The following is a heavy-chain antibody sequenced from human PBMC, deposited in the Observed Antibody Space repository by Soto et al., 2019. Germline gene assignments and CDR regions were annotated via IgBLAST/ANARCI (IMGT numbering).Heavy chain of an antibody. CDR2: IYYIGRT. Sequence: SEPLSLTCNVESRSTDDCNWSRQPPGKGLEWIGYIYYIGRTNYNPSLRSRVTISIDTSKNQFSLKLSSVTAADTAVYYCARDPVGATHFAYWGQGALVTVSS. D-gene: IGHD1-26*01. CDR1: ESRSTDD. V-gene: IGHV4-59*01. J-gene: IGHJ4*02. CDR3: ARDPVGATHFAY.